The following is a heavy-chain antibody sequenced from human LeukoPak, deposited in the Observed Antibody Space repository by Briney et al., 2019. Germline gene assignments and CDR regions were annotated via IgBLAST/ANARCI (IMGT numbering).Heavy chain of an antibody. J-gene: IGHJ4*02. CDR1: GYTFTSYG. Sequence: ASVKVSCKASGYTFTSYGISWVRQAPGQGLEWMGWISAYNGNTNYAQKLQGRVTMTTDTSTSTAYMELRSLRSDDTAVYYCARDQIGYSSGWYEFLVDYWGQGTLVTVSS. D-gene: IGHD6-19*01. CDR2: ISAYNGNT. CDR3: ARDQIGYSSGWYEFLVDY. V-gene: IGHV1-18*01.